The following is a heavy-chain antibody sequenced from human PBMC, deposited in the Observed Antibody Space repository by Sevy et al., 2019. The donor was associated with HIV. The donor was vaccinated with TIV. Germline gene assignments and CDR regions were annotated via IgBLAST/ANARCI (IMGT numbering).Heavy chain of an antibody. V-gene: IGHV4-59*01. D-gene: IGHD6-13*01. CDR3: ARGSPQHYYGMDV. CDR1: GDSISGYY. J-gene: IGHJ6*02. Sequence: SETLSLTCTVSGDSISGYYWSWIRQPPGKGLEWIGYIYYTRSTNYNHSLKSRVTISKDTSKNQFSLKLSSVNAADTAVYYCARGSPQHYYGMDVWGQGTTVTVSS. CDR2: IYYTRST.